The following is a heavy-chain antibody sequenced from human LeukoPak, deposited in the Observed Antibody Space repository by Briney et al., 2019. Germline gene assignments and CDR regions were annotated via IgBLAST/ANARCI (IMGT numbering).Heavy chain of an antibody. Sequence: ASVKVSCKASGNTFTGSYIHWVRQAPGQGLEWMGWINPDSGGTNYAQNFQGRVTLTRDMSFSTAYMELSTLRSDDTAVYYCARGGGKYYIIGGYHDAFDIWGQGTRVTVSS. V-gene: IGHV1-2*02. D-gene: IGHD5-12*01. CDR3: ARGGGKYYIIGGYHDAFDI. CDR2: INPDSGGT. J-gene: IGHJ3*02. CDR1: GNTFTGSY.